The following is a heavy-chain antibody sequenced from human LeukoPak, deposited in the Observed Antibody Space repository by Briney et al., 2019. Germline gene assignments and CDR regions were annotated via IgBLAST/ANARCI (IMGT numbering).Heavy chain of an antibody. CDR3: ARDVLR. CDR1: GDSITSGGYY. J-gene: IGHJ4*02. CDR2: IYKTGST. V-gene: IGHV4-31*03. Sequence: SETLSLTCTVSGDSITSGGYYWSWIRQRPGKGLEWIGYIYKTGSTYYNPSLKSRVTVSVDTSGNQFSLKLNSVTAADTAVYYCARDVLRWGQGTLVTVSS.